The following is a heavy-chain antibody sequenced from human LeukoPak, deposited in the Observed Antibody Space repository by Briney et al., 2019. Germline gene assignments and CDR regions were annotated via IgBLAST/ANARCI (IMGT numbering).Heavy chain of an antibody. Sequence: PGGSLRLSCAASGFTFSSYSMNWVRQAPGKGLEWVSYISSSGSTINYADSLKGRFTISRDNAKNSLYLQMNSLRAEDTAVYYCARDVGTMVRGLWFDPWGQGTLVTVSS. CDR3: ARDVGTMVRGLWFDP. D-gene: IGHD3-10*01. V-gene: IGHV3-48*04. CDR2: ISSSGSTI. CDR1: GFTFSSYS. J-gene: IGHJ5*02.